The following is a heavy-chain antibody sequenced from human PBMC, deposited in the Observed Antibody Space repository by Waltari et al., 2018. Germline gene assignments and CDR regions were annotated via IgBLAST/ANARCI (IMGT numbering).Heavy chain of an antibody. J-gene: IGHJ3*02. Sequence: QVQLQQWGAGLLKPSETLSLPCAVYGGPFRGYYWSWTRQPPGKGLEWIGEINHSGSTNYNPSLKSRVTISVDTSKNQFSLKLSSVTAADTAVYYCARGRTGNDAFDIWGQGTMVTVSS. V-gene: IGHV4-34*01. CDR2: INHSGST. CDR3: ARGRTGNDAFDI. CDR1: GGPFRGYY.